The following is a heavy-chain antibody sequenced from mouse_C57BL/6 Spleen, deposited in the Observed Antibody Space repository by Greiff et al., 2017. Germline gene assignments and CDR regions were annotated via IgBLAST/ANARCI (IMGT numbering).Heavy chain of an antibody. D-gene: IGHD1-1*01. Sequence: VQLQQPGAELLMPGASVKLSCKASGYTFTSYWMHWVKQRPGQGLEWIGEIDPSDSYTNYNQKFKGKSTLTVDKSSSTAYMQLSSLTSEDSAVYYCARGDYYGSSYHYFDYWGQGTTLTVSS. V-gene: IGHV1-69*01. CDR1: GYTFTSYW. CDR2: IDPSDSYT. CDR3: ARGDYYGSSYHYFDY. J-gene: IGHJ2*01.